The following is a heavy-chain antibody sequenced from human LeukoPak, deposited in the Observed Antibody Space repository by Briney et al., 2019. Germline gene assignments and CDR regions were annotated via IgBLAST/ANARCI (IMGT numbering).Heavy chain of an antibody. Sequence: GGSLRLSCAASGFTFDDYGMSWVRQAPGKGLEWVSGINWNGGSTGYADSVKGRFTISRDNAKNSLYLQMNSLRAEDTALYYCARGPPYYYGSGSSLRAAFDIWGQGTMVTVSS. CDR2: INWNGGST. D-gene: IGHD3-10*01. V-gene: IGHV3-20*04. CDR3: ARGPPYYYGSGSSLRAAFDI. CDR1: GFTFDDYG. J-gene: IGHJ3*02.